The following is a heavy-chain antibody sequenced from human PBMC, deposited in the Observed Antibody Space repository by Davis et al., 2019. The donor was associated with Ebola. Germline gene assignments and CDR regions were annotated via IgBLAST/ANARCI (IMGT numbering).Heavy chain of an antibody. Sequence: GESLKISCAASGFTFSGSAMHWVRQASGKGLEWVGRIRSKANSYATAYAASVKGRFTISRDDSKNTAYLQMNSLKTEDTAVYYCTTPGIAVAEDYWGQGTLVTVSS. J-gene: IGHJ4*02. V-gene: IGHV3-73*01. CDR3: TTPGIAVAEDY. CDR2: IRSKANSYAT. CDR1: GFTFSGSA. D-gene: IGHD6-19*01.